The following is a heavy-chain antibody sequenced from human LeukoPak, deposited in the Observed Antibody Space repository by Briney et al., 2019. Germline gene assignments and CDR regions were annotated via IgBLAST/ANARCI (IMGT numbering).Heavy chain of an antibody. CDR1: GASISNRNSY. Sequence: SETLSLTCSVSGASISNRNSYWGWIRQPPGKGLEWIGTISYSGTTLYNPSLTSRITISMDTSKRQFSLKLSSVTAADTAVYFCARRFSYGSGRYGMDVWGQGTTVTVSS. D-gene: IGHD3-10*01. CDR3: ARRFSYGSGRYGMDV. V-gene: IGHV4-39*01. J-gene: IGHJ6*02. CDR2: ISYSGTT.